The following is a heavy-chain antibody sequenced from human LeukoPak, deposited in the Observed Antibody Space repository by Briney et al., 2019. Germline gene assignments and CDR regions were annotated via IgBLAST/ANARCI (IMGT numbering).Heavy chain of an antibody. J-gene: IGHJ2*01. CDR3: ARAEWSNWYFDL. CDR2: IKQDGSEK. V-gene: IGHV3-7*03. CDR1: GFTFSTYW. D-gene: IGHD3-3*01. Sequence: GGSLRLSCAVSGFTFSTYWMNWVRQAPGKGLEWVANIKQDGSEKYYVDSAKGRFTLSRESAKNSLYLQMNSLRAEDTAVYYCARAEWSNWYFDLWGRGTLVTVSS.